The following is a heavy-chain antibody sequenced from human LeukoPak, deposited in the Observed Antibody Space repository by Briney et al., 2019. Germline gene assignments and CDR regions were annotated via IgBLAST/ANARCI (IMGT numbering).Heavy chain of an antibody. CDR2: ISYDGSNK. CDR3: AKDHMITFGGVIVGDAFDI. J-gene: IGHJ3*02. D-gene: IGHD3-16*02. CDR1: GFTFSSYG. V-gene: IGHV3-30*18. Sequence: GGSLRLSCAASGFTFSSYGMHWVRQAPGKGLEWVAVISYDGSNKYYADSVKGRFTISRDNSKNTLYLQMNSLRAEDTAVYYCAKDHMITFGGVIVGDAFDIWGQGTMVTVSS.